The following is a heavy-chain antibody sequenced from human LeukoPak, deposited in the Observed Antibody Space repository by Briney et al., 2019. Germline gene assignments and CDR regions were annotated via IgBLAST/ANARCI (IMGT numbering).Heavy chain of an antibody. CDR2: IIPIFGTA. J-gene: IGHJ6*03. CDR3: ASQSRGEGSSWYPAPFYYYYYYMDV. CDR1: GGTFSSYA. V-gene: IGHV1-69*06. Sequence: GASVKVSCKASGGTFSSYAISWVRQAPGQGLEWMGGIIPIFGTANYAQKFQGRVTITADKSTSTAYMELSSLRSEDTAVYYCASQSRGEGSSWYPAPFYYYYYYMDVWGKGTTVTVSS. D-gene: IGHD6-13*01.